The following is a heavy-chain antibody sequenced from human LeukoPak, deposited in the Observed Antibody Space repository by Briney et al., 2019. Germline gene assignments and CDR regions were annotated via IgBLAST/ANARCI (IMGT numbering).Heavy chain of an antibody. J-gene: IGHJ4*02. CDR1: GYTFSTYA. V-gene: IGHV1-3*01. CDR2: INAGNGNT. D-gene: IGHD6-19*01. CDR3: ARVGGIAVAGL. Sequence: GASVKVSCKASGYTFSTYAMHWVRQAPGQRLEWMGWINAGNGNTKYSQKFQGRVTITRDTSASTAYMELSSLRSEDTAVYYCARVGGIAVAGLWGQGTLVTVSS.